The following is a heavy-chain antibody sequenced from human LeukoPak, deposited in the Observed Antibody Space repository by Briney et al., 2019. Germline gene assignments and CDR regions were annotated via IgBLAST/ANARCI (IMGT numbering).Heavy chain of an antibody. CDR1: GFTFSSYA. Sequence: GGSLRLSCAASGFTFSSYAMHWVRQAPGKGLEWVAVISYDGSNKYYADSVKGRFTISRDNSKNTLYLQMNSLRAEDTAVYYCVRGSLASGVVVYYYYYLDVWGKGTTVTVSS. V-gene: IGHV3-30-3*01. CDR3: VRGSLASGVVVYYYYYLDV. D-gene: IGHD3-3*01. CDR2: ISYDGSNK. J-gene: IGHJ6*03.